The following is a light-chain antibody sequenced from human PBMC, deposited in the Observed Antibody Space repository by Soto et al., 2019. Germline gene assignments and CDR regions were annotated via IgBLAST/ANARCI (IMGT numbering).Light chain of an antibody. V-gene: IGKV3-15*01. Sequence: EIVRTQSPATLSVSPGERATLSCRASQSISSDLAWYQQKPGQAPRLLIYGSTRATGIPARFSGSGSGTEFTLTISSLQPEDFHTYLCQQGYSFALTFAPGTKV. J-gene: IGKJ3*01. CDR2: GS. CDR3: QQGYSFALT. CDR1: QSISSD.